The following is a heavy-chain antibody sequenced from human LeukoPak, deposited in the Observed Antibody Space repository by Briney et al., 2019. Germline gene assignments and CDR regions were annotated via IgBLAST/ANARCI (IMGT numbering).Heavy chain of an antibody. CDR3: ARDNSALDY. D-gene: IGHD2-21*01. V-gene: IGHV4-61*08. CDR2: IYYSGST. J-gene: IGHJ4*02. Sequence: SETLSLTRSVSGGSVSSGDYYWNWIRQPPGKGLEWVGYIYYSGSTNYNPSLKSRLSISVDRSKNQFSLKLKSVTAADTAVYYCARDNSALDYWGQGTLVTVSS. CDR1: GGSVSSGDYY.